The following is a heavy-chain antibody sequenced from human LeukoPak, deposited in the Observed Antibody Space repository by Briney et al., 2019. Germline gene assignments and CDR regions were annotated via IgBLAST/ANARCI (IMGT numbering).Heavy chain of an antibody. CDR1: GFTFDDYA. J-gene: IGHJ3*02. Sequence: GGSLRLSCAASGFTFDDYAMHWVRQAPGKGLEWVSGISWNSGSIGYADSVKGRFTISRDNAKNSLYLQMNSLRAEDTALYYCAKEYAYSGAFDIWGQGTMVTVSS. CDR3: AKEYAYSGAFDI. CDR2: ISWNSGSI. V-gene: IGHV3-9*01. D-gene: IGHD3-16*01.